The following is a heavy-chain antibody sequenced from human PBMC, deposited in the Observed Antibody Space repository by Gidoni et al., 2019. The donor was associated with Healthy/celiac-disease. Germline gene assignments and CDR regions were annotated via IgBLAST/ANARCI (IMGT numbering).Heavy chain of an antibody. CDR3: ARGHIVVVPAAILVVYGMDV. CDR2: ISAYNGNT. Sequence: TFTSYGISWVRQAPGQGLEWMGWISAYNGNTNYAQKLQGRVTMTTDTSTSTAYMELRSLRSDDTAVYYCARGHIVVVPAAILVVYGMDVCGQGTTVTVSS. J-gene: IGHJ6*02. V-gene: IGHV1-18*01. CDR1: TFTSYG. D-gene: IGHD2-2*02.